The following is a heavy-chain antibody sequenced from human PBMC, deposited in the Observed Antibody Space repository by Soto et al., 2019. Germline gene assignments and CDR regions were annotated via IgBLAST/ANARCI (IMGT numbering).Heavy chain of an antibody. CDR1: GFTFSSYW. Sequence: GGSLRLSCAASGFTFSSYWMHWVRQAPGKGLVWVSRIHGDGSSTSYADSVKGRFTISRDNAKNTLYLQMNSLRTEDTAVYYCARNWGPDYWGQGTMVTVYS. CDR2: IHGDGSST. J-gene: IGHJ4*02. CDR3: ARNWGPDY. V-gene: IGHV3-74*01. D-gene: IGHD7-27*01.